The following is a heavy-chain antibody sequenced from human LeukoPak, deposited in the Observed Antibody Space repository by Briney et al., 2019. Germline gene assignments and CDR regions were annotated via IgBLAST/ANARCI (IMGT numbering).Heavy chain of an antibody. V-gene: IGHV4-61*02. CDR2: VYTSGST. J-gene: IGHJ3*02. CDR1: GGSISSGSYD. D-gene: IGHD1-14*01. Sequence: SETLSLTCTVSGGSISSGSYDWSWIRQPAGKGLDWIGRVYTSGSTNYKPSLKSRVTISVDTSKNQFSLKLSSVTAADTAVYYCARGTGNAFDIRGQGTMVTVS. CDR3: ARGTGNAFDI.